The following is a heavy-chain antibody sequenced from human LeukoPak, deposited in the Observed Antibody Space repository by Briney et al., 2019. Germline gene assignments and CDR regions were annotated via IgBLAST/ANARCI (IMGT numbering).Heavy chain of an antibody. V-gene: IGHV3-23*01. J-gene: IGHJ4*02. CDR2: ISNSGGRT. D-gene: IGHD5-12*01. Sequence: GGSLRLSCAASGLTFSSYAMSWVRQAPGKGLERVSSISNSGGRTFYTDSVKGRFTISRDNSKITLYLQMNSLRAEDTAVYYCAKSYNGYESKPDYWGQGTLVTVSS. CDR3: AKSYNGYESKPDY. CDR1: GLTFSSYA.